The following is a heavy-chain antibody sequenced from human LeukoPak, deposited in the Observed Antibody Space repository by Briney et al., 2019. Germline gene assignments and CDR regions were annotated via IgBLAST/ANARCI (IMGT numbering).Heavy chain of an antibody. V-gene: IGHV3-23*01. CDR2: ISGSGGST. D-gene: IGHD1-7*01. Sequence: GGSLRLSCAASGFTFSSYAMSWVRQAPGKGLEWVSAISGSGGSTYYADSVRGRFTISRDNSKNTVFLQMNSLRPEDTAVYYCARDCEVTGTTAKNWFDPWGQGTLVTVSS. CDR1: GFTFSSYA. CDR3: ARDCEVTGTTAKNWFDP. J-gene: IGHJ5*02.